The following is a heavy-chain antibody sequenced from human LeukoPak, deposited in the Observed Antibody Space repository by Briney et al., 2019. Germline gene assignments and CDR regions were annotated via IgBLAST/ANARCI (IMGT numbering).Heavy chain of an antibody. V-gene: IGHV3-30-3*01. D-gene: IGHD3-16*01. J-gene: IGHJ6*02. CDR1: GFTFSRYA. CDR2: ILYDGSNK. Sequence: PGGSLRLSCAASGFTFSRYAMHWVRQAPGKGLECVAVILYDGSNKYYADSVKGRFTISRDNAKNSLYLQMNSLRDEDTAVYYCARDWGYYYYYGMDVWGQGTTVTVSS. CDR3: ARDWGYYYYYGMDV.